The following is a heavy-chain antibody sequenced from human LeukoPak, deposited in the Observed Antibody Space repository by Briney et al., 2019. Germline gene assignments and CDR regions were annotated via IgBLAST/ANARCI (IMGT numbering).Heavy chain of an antibody. V-gene: IGHV4-59*01. CDR3: ARSGGTILRHPTDY. D-gene: IGHD3-3*01. J-gene: IGHJ4*02. CDR2: IYYSGST. CDR1: GGSISSYY. Sequence: SETLSLTCTVSGGSISSYYWSWIRQPPGKGLEWIGYIYYSGSTNYNPSLKSRVTISVDTSKNQFSLKLSSVTAADTAVYYCARSGGTILRHPTDYWGQGTLVTVSP.